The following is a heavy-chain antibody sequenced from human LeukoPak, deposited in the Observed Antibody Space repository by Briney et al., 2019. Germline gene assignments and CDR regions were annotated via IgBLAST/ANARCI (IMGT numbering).Heavy chain of an antibody. CDR3: AKVSSWYLLEDWFDP. J-gene: IGHJ5*02. D-gene: IGHD6-13*01. Sequence: GGSLRLSCAASGFTFSSYAMSWVRQAPGKGLEWVSAISGSGGSTYYADSVKGRFTISRDNSKNTLYLQMNSLRAEDTAVYYCAKVSSWYLLEDWFDPWGQGTLVTVFS. CDR2: ISGSGGST. V-gene: IGHV3-23*01. CDR1: GFTFSSYA.